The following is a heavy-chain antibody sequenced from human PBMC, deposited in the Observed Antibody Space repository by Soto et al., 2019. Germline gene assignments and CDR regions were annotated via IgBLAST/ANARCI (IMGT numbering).Heavy chain of an antibody. Sequence: PGESLKISCKGSGYSFTSYWIGWVRQMPGKGLEWMGIIYPGDSDTRYSPSFQGQVTISAGKSISTAYLQWSSLKASDTAMYYCARTLTKKYSYGPGAGDWWGQGTLVTVSS. D-gene: IGHD5-18*01. V-gene: IGHV5-51*01. CDR1: GYSFTSYW. CDR2: IYPGDSDT. CDR3: ARTLTKKYSYGPGAGDW. J-gene: IGHJ4*02.